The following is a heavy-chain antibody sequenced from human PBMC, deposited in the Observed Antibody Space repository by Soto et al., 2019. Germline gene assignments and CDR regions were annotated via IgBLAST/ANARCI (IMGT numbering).Heavy chain of an antibody. CDR3: AREYTYGSNFFDC. CDR2: ISHSGST. CDR1: RGRMRSAACY. J-gene: IGHJ4*02. Sequence: SESMALTCTVSRGRMRSAACYWSWIRQHPGKGLEWIGYISHSGSTYYNPSLKSRVIISVDTSKNQFSLSLTSVTAADTAVYYCAREYTYGSNFFDCWGQGALVTVSS. D-gene: IGHD2-2*02. V-gene: IGHV4-31*03.